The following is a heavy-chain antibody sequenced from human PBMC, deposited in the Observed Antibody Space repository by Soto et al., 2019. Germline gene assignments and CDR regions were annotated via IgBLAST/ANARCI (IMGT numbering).Heavy chain of an antibody. D-gene: IGHD3-10*01. CDR1: GGTFDNYV. CDR3: ARGIDPSRGYYFDY. CDR2: IIPLFGAA. V-gene: IGHV1-69*01. Sequence: QVQLVQSGAEVKKPGSSVKVSCKASGGTFDNYVIGWVRQAPGQGLEWMGGIIPLFGAANSAENVQDSVTITADELTSIAFMELSSLRSEDPAVYYCARGIDPSRGYYFDYWGQGTLVTVSS. J-gene: IGHJ4*02.